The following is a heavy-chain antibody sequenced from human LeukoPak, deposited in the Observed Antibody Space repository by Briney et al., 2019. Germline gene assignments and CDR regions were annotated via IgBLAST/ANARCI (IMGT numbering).Heavy chain of an antibody. CDR2: IYYSGSP. CDR1: GGSISSGDYY. CDR3: AREYYYDSSGYYLLDY. D-gene: IGHD3-22*01. V-gene: IGHV4-30-4*01. J-gene: IGHJ4*02. Sequence: SETLSLTCTVSGGSISSGDYYWSWIRQPPGKGLEWIGYIYYSGSPYYNPSLKSRVTISVDTSKNQFSLKLSSVTAADTAVYYCAREYYYDSSGYYLLDYWGQGTLVTVSS.